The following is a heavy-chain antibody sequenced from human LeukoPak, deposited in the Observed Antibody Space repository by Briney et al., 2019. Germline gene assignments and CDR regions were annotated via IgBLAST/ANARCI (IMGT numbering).Heavy chain of an antibody. J-gene: IGHJ3*02. Sequence: GGSLRLSCAASGFTFSSYSMNWVRQAPGKGLEWLSYISNSSSLIYYADSVKGRFTISRDNSKNTLYLQMNSLRAEDTAVYYCANPYNWNDVDAFDIWGQGTMVTVSS. V-gene: IGHV3-48*01. D-gene: IGHD1-20*01. CDR3: ANPYNWNDVDAFDI. CDR1: GFTFSSYS. CDR2: ISNSSSLI.